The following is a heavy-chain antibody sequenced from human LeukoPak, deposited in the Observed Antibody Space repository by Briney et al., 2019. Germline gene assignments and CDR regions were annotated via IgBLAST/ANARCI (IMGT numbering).Heavy chain of an antibody. Sequence: SETLSLTCTVSGGSVSSYYWSWIRQPAGKGLEWIGRIYTSGSTNYNPSLKSRVTMSVDTSRNQFSLKLSSVTAADTAVYYCARRITDSSSLFYFDYWGQGTLVTVSS. CDR1: GGSVSSYY. CDR3: ARRITDSSSLFYFDY. V-gene: IGHV4-4*07. D-gene: IGHD6-13*01. CDR2: IYTSGST. J-gene: IGHJ4*02.